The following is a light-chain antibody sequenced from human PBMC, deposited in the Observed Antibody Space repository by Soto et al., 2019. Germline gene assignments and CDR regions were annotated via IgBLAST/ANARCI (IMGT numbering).Light chain of an antibody. Sequence: EIVLTQTPLLSPVTLGQPASISCRSSRSLVASDGNAYLTWLHQRPGQPPRPLIYKVSQRLSGVPDRFSGSGAWTDFTLHISRVEAEDVGTYFCMQATQLRTFGPGTRLEIK. CDR3: MQATQLRT. V-gene: IGKV2-24*01. CDR1: RSLVASDGNAY. CDR2: KVS. J-gene: IGKJ5*01.